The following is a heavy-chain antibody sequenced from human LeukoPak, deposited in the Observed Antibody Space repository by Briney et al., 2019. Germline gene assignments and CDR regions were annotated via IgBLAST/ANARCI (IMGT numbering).Heavy chain of an antibody. D-gene: IGHD2-15*01. Sequence: GGSLRLSCAASGFTFSSYSMNWVRQAPGKGLEWVSAISGSGGSTYYADSVKGRFTISRDNSKNTLYLQMNSLRAEDTAVYYCAREVGTPGGMDVWGQGTTVTVSS. CDR1: GFTFSSYS. V-gene: IGHV3-23*01. J-gene: IGHJ6*02. CDR3: AREVGTPGGMDV. CDR2: ISGSGGST.